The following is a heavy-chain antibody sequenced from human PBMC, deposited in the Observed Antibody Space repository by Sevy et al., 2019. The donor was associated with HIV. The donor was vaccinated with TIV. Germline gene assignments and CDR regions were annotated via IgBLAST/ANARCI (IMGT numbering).Heavy chain of an antibody. CDR1: GGSISSGGYY. D-gene: IGHD3-22*01. V-gene: IGHV4-31*03. Sequence: SETLSLTCTVSGGSISSGGYYWSWIRQHPGKGLEWIGYIYYSGSTYYNPSLKSRVTISVDTSKNHFSLKLSSVTAADTAVYYGARGDYYDSRGFDYWGQGTLVTVSS. J-gene: IGHJ4*02. CDR3: ARGDYYDSRGFDY. CDR2: IYYSGST.